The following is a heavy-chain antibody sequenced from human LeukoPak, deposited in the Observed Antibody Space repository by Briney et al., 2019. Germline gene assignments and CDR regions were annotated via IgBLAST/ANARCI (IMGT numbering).Heavy chain of an antibody. CDR2: INQDGSEK. J-gene: IGHJ6*02. Sequence: PGGSLRLSCEVSGFTFSSFWMNWVRQAPGKGLEWVANINQDGSEKYYIDSVKGRFTISRDNAKNSLYLQMNSLRAEDTAVYYCATPAGSSGWGTIGMDVWGQGTTVTVSS. D-gene: IGHD6-19*01. V-gene: IGHV3-7*03. CDR3: ATPAGSSGWGTIGMDV. CDR1: GFTFSSFW.